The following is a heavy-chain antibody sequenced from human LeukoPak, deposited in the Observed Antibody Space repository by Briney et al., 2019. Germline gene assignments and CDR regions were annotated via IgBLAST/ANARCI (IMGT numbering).Heavy chain of an antibody. CDR2: ITGSGGST. CDR1: GFSPSNLY. V-gene: IGHV3-23*01. J-gene: IGHJ4*02. Sequence: PGGSLRPSCVASGFSPSNLYIGCASQAPGKGLEWVSSITGSGGSTYYADSVKGRFTISRDNSKNTLYLQMSSLRAEDTAVYYSTKSCRAASGSIGCDFWGQGTMVTVSS. CDR3: TKSCRAASGSIGCDF. D-gene: IGHD6-19*01.